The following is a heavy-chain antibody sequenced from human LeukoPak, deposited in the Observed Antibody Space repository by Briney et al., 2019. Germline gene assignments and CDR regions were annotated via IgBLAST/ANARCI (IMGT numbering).Heavy chain of an antibody. V-gene: IGHV4-4*02. Sequence: PSETLSLTCAVSGGSISSSNWWSWVRQPPGKGLEWIGEIYHSGSTNYNPSLKSRVTISVDKSKNQFSLKLSSVTAADTAVYYCARERYGDRRYYFDYWGQGTLVTVSS. J-gene: IGHJ4*02. CDR1: GGSISSSNW. CDR2: IYHSGST. D-gene: IGHD4-17*01. CDR3: ARERYGDRRYYFDY.